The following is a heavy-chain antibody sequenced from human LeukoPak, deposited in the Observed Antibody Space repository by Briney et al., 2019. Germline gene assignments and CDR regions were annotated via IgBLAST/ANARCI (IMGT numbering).Heavy chain of an antibody. Sequence: GGSLRLSCLASGFTFSTYDIHWVRQAPGKGLEWVAFIRSDGSNKYYADSVKGRFIISRDNSKNTLFLQMSALRPEDTAVYYCALFDYWGRGALVTVSS. CDR3: ALFDY. CDR2: IRSDGSNK. J-gene: IGHJ4*02. V-gene: IGHV3-30*02. CDR1: GFTFSTYD.